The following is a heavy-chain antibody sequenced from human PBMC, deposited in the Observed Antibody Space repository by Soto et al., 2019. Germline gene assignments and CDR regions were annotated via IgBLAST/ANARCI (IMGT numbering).Heavy chain of an antibody. Sequence: TCCGSGGTISSGYYYGCWIRQPPGKVLEWIGNIYHSGNTYYNPSLKSRLIISIDTSNNQFSLRLTSVTAADTAVYFCAREIVTAGGHDQFAPWAPGTLVTVSS. D-gene: IGHD1-1*01. J-gene: IGHJ2*01. V-gene: IGHV4-30-4*01. CDR1: GGTISSGYYY. CDR3: AREIVTAGGHDQFAP. CDR2: IYHSGNT.